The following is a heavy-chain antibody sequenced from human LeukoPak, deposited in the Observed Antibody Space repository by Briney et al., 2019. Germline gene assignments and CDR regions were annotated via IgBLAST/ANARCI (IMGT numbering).Heavy chain of an antibody. CDR3: ARLQYCSGTSCYWFDP. CDR2: IYYSGST. Sequence: SETLSLTCTVSGGSISTTLYYWGWIRQPPGKGLEWIGSIYYSGSTYYNPSLKSRVTISVDTSKNQFSLRLSSVTAADTAVYYCARLQYCSGTSCYWFDPWGQGTLVTVSS. J-gene: IGHJ5*02. CDR1: GGSISTTLYY. V-gene: IGHV4-39*07. D-gene: IGHD2-2*01.